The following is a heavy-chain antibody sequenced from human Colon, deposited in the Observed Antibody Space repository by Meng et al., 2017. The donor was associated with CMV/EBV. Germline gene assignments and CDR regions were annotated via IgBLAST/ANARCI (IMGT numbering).Heavy chain of an antibody. D-gene: IGHD3-10*01. CDR3: ARVVSGDFDY. CDR2: ISANGDNT. CDR1: GFTFNTYP. Sequence: EVQLLEFGGGLVQPGVSLRLSCVASGFTFNTYPMHWVRQAPGKGLEHVSGISANGDNTPYASSVKDRFIVSRDNLKNTLYLQMGSLRPDDTGVYYCARVVSGDFDYWGQGTLVTVSS. V-gene: IGHV3-64*01. J-gene: IGHJ4*02.